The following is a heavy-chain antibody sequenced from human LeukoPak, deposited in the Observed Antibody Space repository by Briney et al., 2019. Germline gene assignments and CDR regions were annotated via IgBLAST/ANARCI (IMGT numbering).Heavy chain of an antibody. CDR3: ARVKGAAAGLKHGYFDY. CDR1: GYTFTGYY. J-gene: IGHJ4*02. CDR2: VNPNSGGT. V-gene: IGHV1-2*02. D-gene: IGHD6-13*01. Sequence: GASVKVSCEASGYTFTGYYMHWVRQAPGQGLEWMGWVNPNSGGTNYAQKFQGRVTMTRDTSISTAYMELSRLRSDDTAVYYCARVKGAAAGLKHGYFDYWGQGTLVTVSS.